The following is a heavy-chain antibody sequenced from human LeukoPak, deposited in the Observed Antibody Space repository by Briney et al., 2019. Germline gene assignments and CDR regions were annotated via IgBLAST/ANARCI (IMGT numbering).Heavy chain of an antibody. Sequence: GGSLRLSCAASGFTFSSYAMSWVRQAPGKGLEWVSAISGSGGSTYYADSVKGRFTISRDNSKNTLYLQMNSLRAEDTAVYYCAKPSTIFGVVPIPNPSDYWGQGTLVTVSS. J-gene: IGHJ4*02. CDR2: ISGSGGST. CDR1: GFTFSSYA. D-gene: IGHD3-3*01. V-gene: IGHV3-23*01. CDR3: AKPSTIFGVVPIPNPSDY.